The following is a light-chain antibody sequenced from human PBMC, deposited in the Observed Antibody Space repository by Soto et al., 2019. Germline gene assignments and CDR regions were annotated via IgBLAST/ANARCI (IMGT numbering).Light chain of an antibody. V-gene: IGKV3-20*01. Sequence: EIVLTQSPGTLSLSPGEGATLSCRASQTISNNYLAWYQHKPGQAPRLLLYSASTRATGIPDKFTGSGYGADVTLTVNRLEHEGLAVYYCQQYGTSPRTFGQGTKV. CDR2: SAS. CDR3: QQYGTSPRT. J-gene: IGKJ1*01. CDR1: QTISNNY.